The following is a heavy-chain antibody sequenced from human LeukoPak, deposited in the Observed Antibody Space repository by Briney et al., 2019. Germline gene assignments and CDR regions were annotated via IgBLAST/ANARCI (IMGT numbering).Heavy chain of an antibody. CDR1: GFTFSRSA. J-gene: IGHJ4*02. Sequence: PGGSLRLSCAASGFTFSRSAMTWVRQGPGTGLEFVASIIYSGGATYYVDSVKGRFTISRDNSKNTVYLQKNSLRAADTSVYYCAKDAQRGFDYSNSLEYWGQGTLVTVSS. D-gene: IGHD4-11*01. V-gene: IGHV3-23*01. CDR3: AKDAQRGFDYSNSLEY. CDR2: IIYSGGAT.